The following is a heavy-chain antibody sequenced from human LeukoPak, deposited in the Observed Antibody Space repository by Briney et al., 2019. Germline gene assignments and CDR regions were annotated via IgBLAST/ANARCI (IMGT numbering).Heavy chain of an antibody. D-gene: IGHD3-3*01. Sequence: QTGGSLRLSCAASGFTFSSYAMSWVRQAPGKGLEWVSAISGSGGGTYYADSVKGRFTISRDNSKNTLYLQMNSLRAEDTAVYYCARDNRGYYTGVDYWGQGALVTVSS. CDR1: GFTFSSYA. J-gene: IGHJ4*02. V-gene: IGHV3-23*01. CDR2: ISGSGGGT. CDR3: ARDNRGYYTGVDY.